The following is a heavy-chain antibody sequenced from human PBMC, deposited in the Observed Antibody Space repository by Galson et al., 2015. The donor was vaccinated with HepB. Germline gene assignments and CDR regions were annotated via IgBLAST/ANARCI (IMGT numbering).Heavy chain of an antibody. J-gene: IGHJ6*02. CDR2: ISYDGSNK. CDR1: GFTFSSYA. Sequence: SLRLSCAASGFTFSSYAMHWVRQAPGKGLEWVAVISYDGSNKYYADSVKGRFTISRDNSKNTLYLQMNSLRAEDTAVYYCARQYSYGYYYGMDVWGQGTTVTVSS. CDR3: ARQYSYGYYYGMDV. V-gene: IGHV3-30-3*01. D-gene: IGHD5-18*01.